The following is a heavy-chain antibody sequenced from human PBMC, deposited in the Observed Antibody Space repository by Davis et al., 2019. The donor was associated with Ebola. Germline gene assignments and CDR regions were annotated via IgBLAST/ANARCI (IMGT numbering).Heavy chain of an antibody. Sequence: AASVKVSCKASGYPYINSPIHWVRQAPGQRLEWMGWISAGNGNTKYSQKFQGRVTITRDTSTSTAYMEVGSLRSDDTAVYYCARAQFPTTSDHWGQGTLVTVSS. CDR2: ISAGNGNT. CDR1: GYPYINSP. V-gene: IGHV1-3*01. CDR3: ARAQFPTTSDH. J-gene: IGHJ4*02. D-gene: IGHD1-1*01.